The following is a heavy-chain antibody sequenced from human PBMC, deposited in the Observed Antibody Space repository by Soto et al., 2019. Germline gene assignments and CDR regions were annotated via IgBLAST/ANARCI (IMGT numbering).Heavy chain of an antibody. J-gene: IGHJ6*02. V-gene: IGHV3-30*18. CDR3: AKGFIAAAGTGVRPKYYYYYGMDV. CDR2: ISYDGSNK. D-gene: IGHD6-13*01. CDR1: GFTFSSYS. Sequence: GGSLRLSCAASGFTFSSYSMNWVRQAPGKGLEWVAVISYDGSNKYYADSVKGRFTISRDNSKNTLYLQMNSLRAEDTAVYYCAKGFIAAAGTGVRPKYYYYYGMDVWGQGTTVTVSS.